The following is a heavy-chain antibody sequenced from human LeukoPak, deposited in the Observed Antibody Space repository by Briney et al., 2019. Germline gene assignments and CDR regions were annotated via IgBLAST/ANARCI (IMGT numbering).Heavy chain of an antibody. CDR1: GGSLSGYS. CDR3: ARGLVYRQSSPYFDR. CDR2: TNYIGST. Sequence: PSETLSLTCAVYGGSLSGYSWNWIRQSPGKGLEWIGETNYIGSTNYNPSLKSRVTMSLDMSKNQFSLRLSSVTAADTAIYYCARGLVYRQSSPYFDRWGQGTLVTVSS. D-gene: IGHD1-14*01. V-gene: IGHV4-34*01. J-gene: IGHJ4*02.